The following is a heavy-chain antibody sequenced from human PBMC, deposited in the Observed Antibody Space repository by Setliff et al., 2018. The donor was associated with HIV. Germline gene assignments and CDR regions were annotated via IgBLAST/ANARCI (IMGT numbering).Heavy chain of an antibody. CDR3: AREIQFSATTYYYYMDD. CDR2: IYASGRT. V-gene: IGHV4-4*07. D-gene: IGHD5-18*01. J-gene: IGHJ6*03. Sequence: SETLSLTCTVSGGSISSYYWSWIRQPAGKGLEWIGRIYASGRTNYNPSLKSRVTLSVDTSKNQFSLKVTSVTAADTAVYYCAREIQFSATTYYYYMDDWGRGTKVTVSS. CDR1: GGSISSYY.